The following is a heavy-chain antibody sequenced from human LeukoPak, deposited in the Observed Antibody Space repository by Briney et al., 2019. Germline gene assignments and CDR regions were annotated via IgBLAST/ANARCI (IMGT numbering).Heavy chain of an antibody. CDR1: GYIFTGYY. D-gene: IGHD1-26*01. Sequence: ASVKVSCRASGYIFTGYYMHWVRQAPGQGLEWMGWINPNSGGTNSAQKFQGRVTMTRDTSISTAYMELSRLTSDDTAVYYCARHPYSGSYHFDYWGQGTLVTVSS. J-gene: IGHJ4*02. V-gene: IGHV1-2*02. CDR3: ARHPYSGSYHFDY. CDR2: INPNSGGT.